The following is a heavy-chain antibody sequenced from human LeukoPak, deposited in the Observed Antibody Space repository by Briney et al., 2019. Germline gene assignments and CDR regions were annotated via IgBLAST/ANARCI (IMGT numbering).Heavy chain of an antibody. CDR2: INAGNGDT. V-gene: IGHV1-3*01. CDR3: ATVTRGTTLDH. CDR1: GYTFTSYA. Sequence: ASVKVSCKASGYTFTSYAMHWVRQAPGQRLEWMGWINAGNGDTKYSQKFQGRVTFTGDTSASTAYMELSSLKSEDTAVYYCATVTRGTTLDHWGQGTLVTVSS. D-gene: IGHD4-23*01. J-gene: IGHJ5*02.